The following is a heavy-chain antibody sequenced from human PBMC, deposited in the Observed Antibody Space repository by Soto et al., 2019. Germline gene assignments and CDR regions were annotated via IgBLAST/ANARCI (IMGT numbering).Heavy chain of an antibody. D-gene: IGHD6-13*01. V-gene: IGHV3-48*03. J-gene: IGHJ6*02. Sequence: GGSLRLSCAASGFTFSSYEMNWVRQAPGKGLEWVSYIISSGSTIYYAYSVKGRFTISRDNAKNSLYLQMNSLRAEDTAVYYCAKDLGSSSWPPGYYYYGMDVWGQGTTVTVSS. CDR3: AKDLGSSSWPPGYYYYGMDV. CDR2: IISSGSTI. CDR1: GFTFSSYE.